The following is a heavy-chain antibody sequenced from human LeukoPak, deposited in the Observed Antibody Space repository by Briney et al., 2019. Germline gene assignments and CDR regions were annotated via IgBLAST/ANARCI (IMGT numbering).Heavy chain of an antibody. CDR2: IYYSGST. CDR1: GGSISSSSYY. J-gene: IGHJ4*02. V-gene: IGHV4-39*01. Sequence: PSETLSLTCTVSGGSISSSSYYWGWLRQSPGKGLEWLGSIYYSGSTYYNPSLKRRVTVSVDTSKNQFSLKLSSVTAADTAVYYCARHGYYYGSGSYSFDYWGQGTLVTVSS. CDR3: ARHGYYYGSGSYSFDY. D-gene: IGHD3-10*01.